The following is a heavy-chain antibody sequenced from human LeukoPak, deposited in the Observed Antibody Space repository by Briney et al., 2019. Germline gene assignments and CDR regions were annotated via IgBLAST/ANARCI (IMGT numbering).Heavy chain of an antibody. CDR3: AKEGEEMAAFDY. J-gene: IGHJ4*02. V-gene: IGHV3-43*01. Sequence: PGGSLRLSCAASGFTFDDYTMHWVRQAPGKGLEWVSLISWDGGTRYYADSVKGRFTISRDNSKSSLYLQMNSLRTEDTALYYCAKEGEEMAAFDYWGQGTLVTVSS. CDR2: ISWDGGTR. CDR1: GFTFDDYT. D-gene: IGHD5-24*01.